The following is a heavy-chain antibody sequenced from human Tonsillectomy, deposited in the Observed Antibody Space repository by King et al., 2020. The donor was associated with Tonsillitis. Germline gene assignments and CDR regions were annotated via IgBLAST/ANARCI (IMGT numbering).Heavy chain of an antibody. CDR3: ARGDTAMDAFDY. CDR1: GFTFSSYD. V-gene: IGHV3-13*04. CDR2: IGTAGDT. J-gene: IGHJ4*02. D-gene: IGHD5-18*01. Sequence: VQLVESGGGLVQPGGSLRLSCAASGFTFSSYDMHWVRQATGKGLEWVSAIGTAGDTYYPGSVKGRFTISRENANNSLYLQMNSLRAGDTAVYYCARGDTAMDAFDYWGQGTLVTVSS.